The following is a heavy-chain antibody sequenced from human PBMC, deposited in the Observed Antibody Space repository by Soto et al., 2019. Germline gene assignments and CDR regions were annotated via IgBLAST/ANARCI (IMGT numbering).Heavy chain of an antibody. V-gene: IGHV1-18*04. D-gene: IGHD2-15*01. CDR3: ARDCSGGSCLHWFDP. CDR1: GYTFTSYG. J-gene: IGHJ5*02. CDR2: ISAYNGNT. Sequence: ASVKVSCKASGYTFTSYGISWVRQAPGQGLEWMGWISAYNGNTNYAQKLQGRVTMTTDTSTSTAYMELRSLRSDDTAVYYCARDCSGGSCLHWFDPWGQGTLVTVSS.